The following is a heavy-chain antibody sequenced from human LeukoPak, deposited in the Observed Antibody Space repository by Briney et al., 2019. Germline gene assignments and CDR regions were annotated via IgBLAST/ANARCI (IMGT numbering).Heavy chain of an antibody. D-gene: IGHD3-22*01. CDR2: IIPIFGTA. CDR3: ARGGKYYYDSSGYYLDY. J-gene: IGHJ4*02. Sequence: SVKVSCKASGGTFSSYAISWVRQAPGQGLEWMGGIIPIFGTANYAQKFQGRVTITADESTSTAYMELSSLRSEDTAVYYCARGGKYYYDSSGYYLDYWGQGTLVTVSS. V-gene: IGHV1-69*13. CDR1: GGTFSSYA.